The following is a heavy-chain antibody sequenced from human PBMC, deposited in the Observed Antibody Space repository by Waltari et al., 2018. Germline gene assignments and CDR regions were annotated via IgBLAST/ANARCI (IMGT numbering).Heavy chain of an antibody. J-gene: IGHJ3*02. V-gene: IGHV1-24*01. CDR2: FDPEEGET. CDR1: GYTLTELS. CDR3: ATTAAITIGPDAFDI. Sequence: QVQLVQSGAEVKKPGASVKVSCKVSGYTLTELSMHWVRQAPGKGLEWMGGFDPEEGETIYAQKFQGRVTVTEDTSTDTGYMELSSLRSEDTAVYYCATTAAITIGPDAFDIWGQGTMVTVSS. D-gene: IGHD3-10*01.